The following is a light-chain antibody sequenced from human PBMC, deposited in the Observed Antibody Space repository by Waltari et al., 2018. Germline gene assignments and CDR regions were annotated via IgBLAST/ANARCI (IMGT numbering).Light chain of an antibody. CDR2: VKSDGSH. J-gene: IGLJ3*02. CDR3: QTGGHGTWV. Sequence: QLVLTQSPSASASLGASVKLTCTLSSGHTSNTVPWLTQQPATGPRYLMKVKSDGSHSKGDEIPDRFSGSSSGAERYLTISSLQSEDEADYYCQTGGHGTWVFGGGTKLTVL. V-gene: IGLV4-69*01. CDR1: SGHTSNT.